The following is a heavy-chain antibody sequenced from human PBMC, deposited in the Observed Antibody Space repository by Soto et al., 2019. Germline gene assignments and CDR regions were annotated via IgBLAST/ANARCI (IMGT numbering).Heavy chain of an antibody. CDR1: GGSSSSSNW. D-gene: IGHD6-13*01. Sequence: SETLSLTCAVSGGSSSSSNWWSWVRQPPGKGLEWIGEIYHSGSTNYNPSLKSRVTISVDKSKNQFSLKLSSVTAAVTAVYYCARVAAAGTYFDYWGQGTLVTVSS. V-gene: IGHV4-4*02. CDR2: IYHSGST. J-gene: IGHJ4*02. CDR3: ARVAAAGTYFDY.